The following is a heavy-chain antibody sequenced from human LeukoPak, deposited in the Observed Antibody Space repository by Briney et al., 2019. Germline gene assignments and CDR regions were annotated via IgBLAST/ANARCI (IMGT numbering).Heavy chain of an antibody. D-gene: IGHD6-6*01. V-gene: IGHV3-73*01. CDR2: IRSKANSYAT. CDR3: TRLIGGSSSK. Sequence: GGSLRLSCAASGFTFSGSAMHWVRQASGKGLEGVGRIRSKANSYATAYAASVKGRFTISRDDSKNTAYLQMNSLKTEDTAVYYCTRLIGGSSSKWGQGTLVTVSS. CDR1: GFTFSGSA. J-gene: IGHJ4*02.